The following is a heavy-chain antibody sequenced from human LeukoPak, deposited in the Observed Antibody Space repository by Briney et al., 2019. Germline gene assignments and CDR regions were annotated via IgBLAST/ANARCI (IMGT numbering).Heavy chain of an antibody. Sequence: ASVKVSCKASGYTFTSYGINWVRQATGQGLEWMGWMNPNSGNTGYAQKFQGRVTMTRNTSISTAYMELSSLRSEDTAVYYCVRPPLYYYDSSGYSATDYWGQGTLVTVSS. D-gene: IGHD3-22*01. CDR1: GYTFTSYG. CDR2: MNPNSGNT. J-gene: IGHJ4*02. V-gene: IGHV1-8*02. CDR3: VRPPLYYYDSSGYSATDY.